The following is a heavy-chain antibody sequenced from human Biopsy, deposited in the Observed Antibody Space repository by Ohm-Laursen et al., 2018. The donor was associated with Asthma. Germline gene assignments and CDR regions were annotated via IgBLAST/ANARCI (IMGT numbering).Heavy chain of an antibody. CDR3: ARDKPSHIDYYYGMDV. J-gene: IGHJ6*02. Sequence: SSLRLSCTAFGFTFSSYAMHWVRQAPGKGLEWVAVISYDGSNKYYADSVKGRFTISRDNSKNTLYLQMNSLRAEDTAVYYCARDKPSHIDYYYGMDVWGQGTTVTVSS. CDR1: GFTFSSYA. V-gene: IGHV3-30-3*01. CDR2: ISYDGSNK.